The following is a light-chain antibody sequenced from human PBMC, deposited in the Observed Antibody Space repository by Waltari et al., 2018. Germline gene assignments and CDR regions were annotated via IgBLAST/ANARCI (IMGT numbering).Light chain of an antibody. V-gene: IGKV3-15*01. CDR1: QSINSN. J-gene: IGKJ1*01. Sequence: EIVMTQSPATLSVSPGERATLSCRASQSINSNVAWYQQKPGQAPRLLIYGASARATGIPVRLSGSGSGTEFTLTISSLQSDDFGVYYCQQYNNWPRTFGQGTKVEI. CDR3: QQYNNWPRT. CDR2: GAS.